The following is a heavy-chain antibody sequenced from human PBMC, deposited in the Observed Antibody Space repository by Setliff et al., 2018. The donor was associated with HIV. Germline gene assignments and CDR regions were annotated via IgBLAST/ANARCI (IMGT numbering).Heavy chain of an antibody. CDR2: IYHHGTT. CDR3: ARGGPTVAFGLDV. D-gene: IGHD4-17*01. V-gene: IGHV4-38-2*01. CDR1: GYSISSGYY. J-gene: IGHJ6*02. Sequence: SETLSLTCAVPGYSISSGYYWGWIRQPPGKGLEWIGNIYHHGTTYYYPSLKGRVTISLDTSNNQFSLNLNSVTAADTAVYYCARGGPTVAFGLDVWGQGTTVTV.